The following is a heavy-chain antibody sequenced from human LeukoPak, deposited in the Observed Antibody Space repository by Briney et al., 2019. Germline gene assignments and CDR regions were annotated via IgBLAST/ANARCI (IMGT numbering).Heavy chain of an antibody. V-gene: IGHV4-30-4*08. J-gene: IGHJ4*02. D-gene: IGHD4-11*01. CDR2: IYXXXXX. Sequence: SQTLSLTCTVSGGSISSGDYYWSWIRQPPGKGLEWIGYIYXXXXXXYNPSLKSRVTISVDTSKNQFSLKLSSVTAADTAVYYCXXXXGTVDYWGQGTLVTVSS. CDR1: GGSISSGDYY. CDR3: XXXXGTVDY.